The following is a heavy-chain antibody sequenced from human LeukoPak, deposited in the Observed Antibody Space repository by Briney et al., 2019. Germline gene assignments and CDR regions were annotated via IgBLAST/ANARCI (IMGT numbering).Heavy chain of an antibody. CDR1: GFTFSVAG. Sequence: GGSQRLSCVASGFTFSVAGMHWVRQAPGKGLEWFSAIIGNGASTYYTDSVKGRFTISRDNSKNTLYLQMNSLRAEDTGVYYCAKRTCSGTTCYPLDSWGRGTLVTVSS. CDR3: AKRTCSGTTCYPLDS. V-gene: IGHV3-23*01. J-gene: IGHJ4*02. CDR2: IIGNGAST. D-gene: IGHD6-19*01.